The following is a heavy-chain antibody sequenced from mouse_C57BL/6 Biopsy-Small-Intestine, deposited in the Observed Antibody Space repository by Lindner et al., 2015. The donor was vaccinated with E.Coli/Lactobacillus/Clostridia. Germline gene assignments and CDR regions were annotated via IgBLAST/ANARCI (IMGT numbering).Heavy chain of an antibody. CDR2: IYPRSGNT. J-gene: IGHJ1*03. Sequence: VQLQESGAELARPGASVKLSCKASGYTLTSYGMSWVKQRTGQGLEWIGEIYPRSGNTYYNEKFKGKATLTADKSSSTAYMELRSLTSEDSAVYFCAKITTVVATDWYFDVWGTGTTVTVSS. CDR3: AKITTVVATDWYFDV. CDR1: GYTLTSYG. V-gene: IGHV1-81*01. D-gene: IGHD1-1*01.